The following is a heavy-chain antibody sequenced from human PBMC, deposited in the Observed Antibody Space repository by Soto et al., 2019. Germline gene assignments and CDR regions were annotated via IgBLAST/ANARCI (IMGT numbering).Heavy chain of an antibody. J-gene: IGHJ6*02. CDR3: ARDLTIFGVVIMSYYYGMDV. Sequence: GGSLRLSCAASGFTFSSYAMSWVRQAPGKGLEWVSAISGSGGSTYYADSVKGRFTISRDNSKNTLYLQMNSLRAEDTAVYYCARDLTIFGVVIMSYYYGMDVWGQGTTVTVSS. CDR2: ISGSGGST. V-gene: IGHV3-23*01. D-gene: IGHD3-3*01. CDR1: GFTFSSYA.